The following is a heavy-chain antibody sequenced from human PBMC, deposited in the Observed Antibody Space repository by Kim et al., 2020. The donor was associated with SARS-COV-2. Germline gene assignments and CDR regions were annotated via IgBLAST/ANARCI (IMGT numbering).Heavy chain of an antibody. J-gene: IGHJ4*02. V-gene: IGHV1-24*01. D-gene: IGHD6-19*01. CDR3: ATADLSAVAGFFDY. Sequence: ASVKVSCKVSGYTLTELSMHWVRQAPGKGLEWMGGFDPEDGETIYAQKFQGRVTMTEDTSTDTAYMELSSLRSEDTAVYYCATADLSAVAGFFDYWGQGTPVTVSS. CDR1: GYTLTELS. CDR2: FDPEDGET.